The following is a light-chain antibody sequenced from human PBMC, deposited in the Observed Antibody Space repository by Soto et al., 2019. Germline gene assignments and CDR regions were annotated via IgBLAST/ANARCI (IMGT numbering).Light chain of an antibody. V-gene: IGLV2-11*01. J-gene: IGLJ1*01. Sequence: QSALTQPRSVSGSPGQSVTISCTGTSSDVGGYNYVSWYQQHPGKAPKLIIYDVNKRPSGVPDRFSGSKSGNTASLTISGLQAEDEADYYCCSYAGSYPYVFGTGTKLTVL. CDR2: DVN. CDR1: SSDVGGYNY. CDR3: CSYAGSYPYV.